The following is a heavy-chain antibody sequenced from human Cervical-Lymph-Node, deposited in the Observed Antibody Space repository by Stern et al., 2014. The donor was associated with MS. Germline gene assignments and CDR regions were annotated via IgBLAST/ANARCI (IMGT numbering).Heavy chain of an antibody. CDR2: IYPGDSDT. V-gene: IGHV5-51*01. CDR3: ARHRQQTLYGMDV. J-gene: IGHJ6*02. CDR1: GYSFTNYW. Sequence: VQLGQSGAEVKKPGESLKISCKGSGYSFTNYWIGWVRQMPGKGLEWMGGIYPGDSDTRYSPSFQGRVTISADKSISTAYLQWSSLKASDTAMYYCARHRQQTLYGMDVWGQGTTVTVSS. D-gene: IGHD6-13*01.